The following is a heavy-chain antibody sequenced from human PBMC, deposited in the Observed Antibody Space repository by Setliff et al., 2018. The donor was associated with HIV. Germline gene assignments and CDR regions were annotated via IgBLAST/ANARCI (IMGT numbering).Heavy chain of an antibody. CDR2: IYHSGST. CDR1: GGSFSDYY. CDR3: ARDHMVVTATAGFYYYGMDV. D-gene: IGHD2-21*02. Sequence: PSETLSLTCAVYGGSFSDYYWSWIRQPPGKGLEWIGSIYHSGSTYYNPSLKSRVTISVDTSKNQFSLKLSSVTAADTAVYYCARDHMVVTATAGFYYYGMDVWGQGTTVTVSS. V-gene: IGHV4-34*01. J-gene: IGHJ6*02.